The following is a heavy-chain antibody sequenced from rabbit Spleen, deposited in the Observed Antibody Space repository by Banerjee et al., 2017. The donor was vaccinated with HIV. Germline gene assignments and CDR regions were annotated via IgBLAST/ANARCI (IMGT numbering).Heavy chain of an antibody. V-gene: IGHV1S40*01. CDR1: GIDFNSDSW. CDR2: IYSNGYGT. J-gene: IGHJ4*01. Sequence: QSLEESGGDLVKPGASLTLTCKASGIDFNSDSWMCWVRQAPGKGLELIAYIYSNGYGTWYASWAKGRFTISKTSSTTVTLQMTSLTAADTAAYFCARSTSDYRWGFDLWGPGTLVTVS. CDR3: ARSTSDYRWGFDL. D-gene: IGHD8-1*01.